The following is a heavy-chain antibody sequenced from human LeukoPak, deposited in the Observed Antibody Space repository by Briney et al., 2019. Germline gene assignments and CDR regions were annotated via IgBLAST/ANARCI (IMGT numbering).Heavy chain of an antibody. J-gene: IGHJ4*02. Sequence: GGSLRLSCAASGLTFSNYATSWVRQAPGKGLEWVSGISAYGDSKYYADSVNGRFTISRDNSKNTLYPQMNSLRAEDTAVYYCAKARTDMFSLSWFDYWGQGTLVTVSS. CDR1: GLTFSNYA. V-gene: IGHV3-23*01. CDR2: ISAYGDSK. D-gene: IGHD3-10*02. CDR3: AKARTDMFSLSWFDY.